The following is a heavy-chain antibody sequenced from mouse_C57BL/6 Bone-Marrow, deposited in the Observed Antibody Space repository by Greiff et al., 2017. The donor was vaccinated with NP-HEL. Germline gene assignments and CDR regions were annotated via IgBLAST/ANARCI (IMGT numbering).Heavy chain of an antibody. D-gene: IGHD1-1*01. CDR1: GYTFTSYW. J-gene: IGHJ2*01. V-gene: IGHV1-69*01. CDR3: ARFGNGSSPYYFDY. Sequence: QVQLKQPGAELVMPGASVKLSCKASGYTFTSYWMHWVKQRPGQGLEWIGEIDPSDSYTNYNQKFKGKSTLTVDKSYSTTYMQLSSLTSEDSAVYYCARFGNGSSPYYFDYWGQGTTLTVSS. CDR2: IDPSDSYT.